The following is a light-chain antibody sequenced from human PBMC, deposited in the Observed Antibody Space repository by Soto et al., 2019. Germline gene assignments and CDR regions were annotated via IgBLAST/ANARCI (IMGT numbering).Light chain of an antibody. V-gene: IGKV1-16*02. CDR3: QHYLGYPIT. Sequence: DIQMTQSPSSLSASVGDRVTITCRASHDISDYVAWFQQKPGKAPKSLIYAASSLRSGVPSKFSGSGSGTDFTLTISNLQPEDSATYYCQHYLGYPITFGQGTRLEI. CDR1: HDISDY. J-gene: IGKJ5*01. CDR2: AAS.